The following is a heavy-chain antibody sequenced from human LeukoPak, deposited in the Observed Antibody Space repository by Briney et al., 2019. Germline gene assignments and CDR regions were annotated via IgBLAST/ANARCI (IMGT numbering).Heavy chain of an antibody. Sequence: ASVKVSCKASGYTFTGYYMHWVRQAPGQGLEWMGWINPNSGSTNYAQKFQGRVTMTRDTSISTAYMELSRLRSDDTAVYYCAREVGGPSTSRYYYYGMDVWGQGTTVTVSS. CDR2: INPNSGST. CDR1: GYTFTGYY. J-gene: IGHJ6*02. V-gene: IGHV1-2*02. CDR3: AREVGGPSTSRYYYYGMDV. D-gene: IGHD2-2*01.